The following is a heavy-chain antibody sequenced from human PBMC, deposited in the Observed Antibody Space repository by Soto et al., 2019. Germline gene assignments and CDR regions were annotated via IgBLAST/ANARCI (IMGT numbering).Heavy chain of an antibody. D-gene: IGHD2-8*01. V-gene: IGHV1-46*01. CDR3: ARVAYCTNGVCYRSWYYYGMDV. CDR2: INPSGGST. CDR1: GYTFTSYY. J-gene: IGHJ6*02. Sequence: ASVKVSCKASGYTFTSYYMHWVRQAPGQGLEWMGIINPSGGSTSYAQKFQGRVTITRDTSTSTAYMELSSLRSEDTAVYYCARVAYCTNGVCYRSWYYYGMDVWGQGTTVTVSS.